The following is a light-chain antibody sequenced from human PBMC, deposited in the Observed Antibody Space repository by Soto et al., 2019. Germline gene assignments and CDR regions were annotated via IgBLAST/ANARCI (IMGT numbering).Light chain of an antibody. V-gene: IGKV3-20*01. J-gene: IGKJ1*01. CDR3: QQYGYPPRP. CDR2: GAS. CDR1: QYVNSNY. Sequence: EIVLTQSPGTLSLSPGEETTLSCRASQYVNSNYLAWYQQKAGQAPRLLIYGASSRATGIPDRFSGSGSGTDFTLNHSRLEHEDFEVYYCQQYGYPPRPFGQGTKVEIK.